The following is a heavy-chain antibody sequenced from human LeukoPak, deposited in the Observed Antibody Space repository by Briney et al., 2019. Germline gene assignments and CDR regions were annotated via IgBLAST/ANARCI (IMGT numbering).Heavy chain of an antibody. D-gene: IGHD3-22*01. CDR3: ARDRRRGGSGYYFDAFDI. J-gene: IGHJ3*02. CDR1: GFTFSSYW. V-gene: IGHV3-7*01. Sequence: GGSLRLSCAASGFTFSSYWMSWVRQAPGKGLEWVANIKQDGSEKYYVDSVKGRFTISRDNAKNSLYLQMNSRRAEDTAVYYCARDRRRGGSGYYFDAFDIWGQGTMVTVSS. CDR2: IKQDGSEK.